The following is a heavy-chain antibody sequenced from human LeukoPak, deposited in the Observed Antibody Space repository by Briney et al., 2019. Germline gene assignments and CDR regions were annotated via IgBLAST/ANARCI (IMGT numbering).Heavy chain of an antibody. D-gene: IGHD2-15*01. CDR3: ARDPEHAAADI. CDR1: GFTFSNSW. V-gene: IGHV3-7*01. J-gene: IGHJ3*02. Sequence: PGGSLRLSSAASGFTFSNSWMIWVRQAPGRGLEWVANIKPDGSATYSVDSVKGRFTISRDNAKNSLYLQMNSLRAEDTAVYYCARDPEHAAADIWGQGTVVTVSS. CDR2: IKPDGSAT.